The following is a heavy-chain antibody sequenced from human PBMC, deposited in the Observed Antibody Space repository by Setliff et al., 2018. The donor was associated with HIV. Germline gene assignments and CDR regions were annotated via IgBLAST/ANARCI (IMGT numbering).Heavy chain of an antibody. V-gene: IGHV7-4-1*02. CDR1: GYTFTRNA. D-gene: IGHD2-15*01. J-gene: IGHJ5*02. Sequence: ASVKVSCKASGYTFTRNAMHWVRQAPGQRLEWVGWINTNTGNPTYAQGFTGRFVFSLDTSVSTAYLQISSLKAEDTAMYYCARGCNGGNCYHGSGWFDPWGQGTLVTVSS. CDR2: INTNTGNP. CDR3: ARGCNGGNCYHGSGWFDP.